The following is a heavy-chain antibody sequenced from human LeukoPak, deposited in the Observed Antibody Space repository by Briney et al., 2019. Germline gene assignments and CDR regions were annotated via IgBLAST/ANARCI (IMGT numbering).Heavy chain of an antibody. CDR1: GGSFSGYF. CDR3: ARHGGYGDYDVVY. D-gene: IGHD4-17*01. Sequence: SETLSLTCAVYGGSFSGYFWSWIRQPPGKGLEWIGEINHRGSTNYNPSLKSRVTISVDTSKNQFSLKLSSVTAADTAVYYCARHGGYGDYDVVYWGQGTLVTVSS. CDR2: INHRGST. J-gene: IGHJ4*02. V-gene: IGHV4-34*01.